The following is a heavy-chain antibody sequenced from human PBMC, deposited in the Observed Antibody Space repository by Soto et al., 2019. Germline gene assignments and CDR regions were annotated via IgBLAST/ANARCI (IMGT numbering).Heavy chain of an antibody. CDR3: ATDCSSTSCLHLYAFDI. Sequence: ASVKVSCKVSGYTLTELSMHWVRQAPGKGLEWMGGFDPEDGETIYAQKFQGRVTMTEDTSTDTAYMELSSLRSEDTAVYYCATDCSSTSCLHLYAFDIWGQGTMVTVSS. CDR2: FDPEDGET. J-gene: IGHJ3*02. CDR1: GYTLTELS. V-gene: IGHV1-24*01. D-gene: IGHD2-2*01.